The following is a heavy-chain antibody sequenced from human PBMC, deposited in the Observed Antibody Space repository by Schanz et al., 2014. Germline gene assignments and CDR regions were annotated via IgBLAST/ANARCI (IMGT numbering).Heavy chain of an antibody. Sequence: EVQLVESGGGLVQPGGSPRLSCAASGFTLSDSDMHWVRQGTGKGLEWVSTIGYLGDTYYPDSVKGRFTVSRDSGQNSLYLQMNSLRAGDTAVYYCARVPYGSGSYWDYWGQGTLVTVSS. D-gene: IGHD3-10*01. CDR1: GFTLSDSD. J-gene: IGHJ4*02. V-gene: IGHV3-13*01. CDR3: ARVPYGSGSYWDY. CDR2: IGYLGDT.